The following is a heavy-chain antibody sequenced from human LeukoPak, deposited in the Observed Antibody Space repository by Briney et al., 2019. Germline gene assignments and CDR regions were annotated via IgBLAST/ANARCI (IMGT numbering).Heavy chain of an antibody. J-gene: IGHJ4*02. V-gene: IGHV1-69*13. CDR1: GGTFSSYA. D-gene: IGHD3-9*01. CDR3: ARAGRYFDWSFDY. Sequence: ASVKVSCKASGGTFSSYAISWVRQAPGQGLEWMGGIIPIFGTANYAQKFQGRVTITADESTSTAYMEPSSLRSEDTAVYYCARAGRYFDWSFDYWGQGTLVTVSS. CDR2: IIPIFGTA.